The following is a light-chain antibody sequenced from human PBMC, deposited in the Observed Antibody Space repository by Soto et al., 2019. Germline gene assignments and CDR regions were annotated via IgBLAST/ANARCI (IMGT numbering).Light chain of an antibody. CDR1: QSVSSSY. Sequence: EIVLTQSPGTLSLSPGERATLSCRAHQSVSSSYLAWYQQKPGQAPRLLVYDATTRATGIPDRFSGSGSGTDFILTISTLEPEDFAVYFCQQYGTSPQTFGQGTKVEIK. CDR3: QQYGTSPQT. CDR2: DAT. J-gene: IGKJ1*01. V-gene: IGKV3-20*01.